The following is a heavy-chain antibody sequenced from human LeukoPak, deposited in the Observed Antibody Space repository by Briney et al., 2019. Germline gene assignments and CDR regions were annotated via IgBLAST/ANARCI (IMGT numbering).Heavy chain of an antibody. D-gene: IGHD5-18*01. J-gene: IGHJ4*02. V-gene: IGHV3-23*01. CDR2: ISGSGST. Sequence: GGSLRLSCAASGFTFTSYDMSWVRQSPGKGLQWVSVISGSGSTYYADSVKGRFTISRDNSKNTLYLQMNSLRAEDTAVYYCAKDRLAYSYAQPFDYWGQGTLVTVSS. CDR1: GFTFTSYD. CDR3: AKDRLAYSYAQPFDY.